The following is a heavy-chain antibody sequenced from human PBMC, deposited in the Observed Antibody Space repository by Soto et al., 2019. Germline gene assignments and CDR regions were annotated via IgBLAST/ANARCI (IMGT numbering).Heavy chain of an antibody. V-gene: IGHV3-7*03. CDR3: TRKRSGMDV. CDR1: GFTFSNYW. Sequence: EVQLVESGGGLVQPGESLRLSCAASGFTFSNYWMSWVRQAPGKGLEWVANIKEDGSEKDYVDPVKGRFTITRDNAKKSLYLQMNTLRAEDTAMYFCTRKRSGMDVWGQGPTVTVS. CDR2: IKEDGSEK. J-gene: IGHJ6*02.